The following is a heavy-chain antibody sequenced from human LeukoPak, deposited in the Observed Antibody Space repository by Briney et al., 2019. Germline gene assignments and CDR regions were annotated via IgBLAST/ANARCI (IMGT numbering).Heavy chain of an antibody. CDR3: ARDKNSGSYYY. Sequence: GGSLRLSCAASGFTFSSYSMNWVRQAPGKGLEWVSSISSSSYIYYADSVKGRFTISRDNAKNSLYLQMNSLRAEDTAVYYCARDKNSGSYYYWGQGTLVTVSS. CDR1: GFTFSSYS. J-gene: IGHJ4*02. V-gene: IGHV3-21*01. CDR2: ISSSSYI. D-gene: IGHD1-26*01.